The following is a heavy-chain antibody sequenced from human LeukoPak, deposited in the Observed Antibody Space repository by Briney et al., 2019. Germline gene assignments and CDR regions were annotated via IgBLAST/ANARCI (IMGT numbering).Heavy chain of an antibody. D-gene: IGHD6-13*01. J-gene: IGHJ5*02. Sequence: ASVKVSCKASGYTFIGHYMHWVRQAPGQGLEWMGWINSNSGGTKYAQKFQGSVIMTRDTSISTAYMELSRLKSDDTAVYYCARLRIPAGPLVQQGLDPWGQGTLVTVSS. CDR2: INSNSGGT. CDR1: GYTFIGHY. CDR3: ARLRIPAGPLVQQGLDP. V-gene: IGHV1-2*02.